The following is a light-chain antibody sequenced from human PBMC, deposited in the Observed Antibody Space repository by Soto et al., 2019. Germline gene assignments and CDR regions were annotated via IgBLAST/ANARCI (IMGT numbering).Light chain of an antibody. J-gene: IGLJ1*01. CDR2: GNN. CDR1: SSNLGAPYD. Sequence: QSALTQPPSVSGAPGQTVIISCSGSSSNLGAPYDVNWFRQLPGTVPRLLIYGNNNRPSGVPDRFSGSKSGTSASLAITGLQAEDEADYYCQSYDSRLSGYVFGTGTKATVL. V-gene: IGLV1-40*01. CDR3: QSYDSRLSGYV.